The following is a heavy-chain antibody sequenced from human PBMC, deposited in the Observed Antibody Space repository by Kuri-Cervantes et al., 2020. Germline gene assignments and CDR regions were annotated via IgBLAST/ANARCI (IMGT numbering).Heavy chain of an antibody. V-gene: IGHV4-59*13. CDR3: ASLGNDI. CDR2: IYYSGST. J-gene: IGHJ4*02. CDR1: GGSISSYY. D-gene: IGHD1-1*01. Sequence: ESLKISCTVSGGSISSYYWSWIRQPPGKGLEWIGYIYYSGSTNYNPSLKSRVTISVDTSKNQFSLKLSSVTAADTAVYYYASLGNDIWGQGTLVTVSS.